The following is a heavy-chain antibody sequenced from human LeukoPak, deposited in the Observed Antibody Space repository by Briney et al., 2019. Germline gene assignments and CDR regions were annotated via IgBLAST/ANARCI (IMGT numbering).Heavy chain of an antibody. Sequence: ASVKVSCKASGYTFTNYGISWVRQAPGQGLEWMGWISAYNGYTDYAQKLQFRVTMTTDTSTSTAYMELSSLRSEDTAVYYCTRDLGYCRRTSCYIDWVRRTADAFDIWGQGTMVTVSS. D-gene: IGHD2-2*02. CDR2: ISAYNGYT. CDR1: GYTFTNYG. J-gene: IGHJ3*02. CDR3: TRDLGYCRRTSCYIDWVRRTADAFDI. V-gene: IGHV1-18*01.